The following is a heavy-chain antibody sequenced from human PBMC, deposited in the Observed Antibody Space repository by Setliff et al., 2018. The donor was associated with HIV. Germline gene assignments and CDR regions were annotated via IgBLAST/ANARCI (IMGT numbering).Heavy chain of an antibody. CDR2: LYTSGSA. V-gene: IGHV4-4*07. J-gene: IGHJ4*02. CDR1: GGSFSGYY. CDR3: ALLYPYSGYLGY. Sequence: SETLSLTCSVFGGSFSGYYWSWIRQPAGKGLEWIGRLYTSGSANYIPSLKSRVTMSVDTSKNQFSLKLSSVTAADTAIYYCALLYPYSGYLGYWGQGTLVTVSS. D-gene: IGHD1-26*01.